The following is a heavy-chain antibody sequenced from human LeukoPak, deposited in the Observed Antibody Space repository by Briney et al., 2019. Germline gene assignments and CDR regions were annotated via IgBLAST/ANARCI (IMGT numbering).Heavy chain of an antibody. CDR1: GFTVSSNY. J-gene: IGHJ4*02. Sequence: PGGSLRLSCAASGFTVSSNYMSWVRQAPGKGLEWVSVIYSGGSTYYADSVKGRFTISRDNSKNTLYLQMNSLRAEDTAVYYCASAPQDPREYSYGFPYWGQGTLVTVSS. D-gene: IGHD5-18*01. V-gene: IGHV3-53*01. CDR2: IYSGGST. CDR3: ASAPQDPREYSYGFPY.